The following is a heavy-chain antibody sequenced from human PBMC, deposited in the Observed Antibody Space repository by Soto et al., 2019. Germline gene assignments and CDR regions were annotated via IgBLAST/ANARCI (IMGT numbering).Heavy chain of an antibody. Sequence: SVKVSCRTSGDTFNSNAISWVRQAPGQGNEWMGRIVPILGVADYAQKFQGRVTLTADKSTSTVYMELSSLRSEDTAVYYCAKDRGFIDPFDDWGQGALVTVSS. CDR3: AKDRGFIDPFDD. CDR2: IVPILGVA. CDR1: GDTFNSNA. D-gene: IGHD3-16*02. V-gene: IGHV1-69*04. J-gene: IGHJ4*02.